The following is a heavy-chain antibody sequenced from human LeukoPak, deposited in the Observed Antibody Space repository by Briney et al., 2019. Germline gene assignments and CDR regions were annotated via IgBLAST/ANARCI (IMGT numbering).Heavy chain of an antibody. CDR1: GYSFTSYW. V-gene: IGHV5-51*01. CDR2: IYPCDSDT. CDR3: ARSLRYCSSTSCYNNWFDP. D-gene: IGHD2-2*01. J-gene: IGHJ5*02. Sequence: GESLKISCKGSGYSFTSYWIGWVRQMPGKGLEWMGIIYPCDSDTRYSPSFQGQVTISADKSISTAYLQWSSLKASDTAMYYCARSLRYCSSTSCYNNWFDPWGQGTLVTVSS.